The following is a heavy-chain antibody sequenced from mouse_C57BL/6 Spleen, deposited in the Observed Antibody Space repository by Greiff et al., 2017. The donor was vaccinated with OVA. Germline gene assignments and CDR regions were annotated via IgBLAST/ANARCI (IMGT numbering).Heavy chain of an antibody. CDR3: ARDYDYDPYYAMDY. CDR1: GFTFSDYG. J-gene: IGHJ4*01. V-gene: IGHV5-17*01. Sequence: EVHLVESGGGLVKPGGSLKLSCAASGFTFSDYGMHWVRQAPEKGLEWVAYISSGSSTIYYADTVKSRFTISRDNAKNTLFLQMTSLRSEDTAMYYCARDYDYDPYYAMDYWGQGTSVTVSS. D-gene: IGHD2-4*01. CDR2: ISSGSSTI.